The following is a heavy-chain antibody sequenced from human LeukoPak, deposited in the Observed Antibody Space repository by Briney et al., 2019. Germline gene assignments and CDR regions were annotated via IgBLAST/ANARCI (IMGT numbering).Heavy chain of an antibody. J-gene: IGHJ4*02. CDR3: ARLPRNYYDSSGYFDY. Sequence: PSETLSLTCAVYGGSFSGYYWSWIRQPPGKGLEWIGEINHSGSTNYNPSLKSRVTISVDTSKNQFSLKLSSVTAADTAVYYCARLPRNYYDSSGYFDYWGQGTLVTVSS. CDR2: INHSGST. D-gene: IGHD3-22*01. CDR1: GGSFSGYY. V-gene: IGHV4-34*01.